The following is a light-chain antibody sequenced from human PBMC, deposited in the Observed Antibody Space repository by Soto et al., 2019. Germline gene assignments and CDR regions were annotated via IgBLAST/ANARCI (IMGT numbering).Light chain of an antibody. Sequence: DIQMTQSPSTLSASVGDRVTITCRASQSISSWLSWYQQKPGKAPKLLIYKASTLKSGVPSRFSGSGSGTEFTLTINSLQSEDFAVYYCQQYNNWPRTFGQGTKVDI. V-gene: IGKV1-5*03. CDR3: QQYNNWPRT. CDR1: QSISSW. CDR2: KAS. J-gene: IGKJ1*01.